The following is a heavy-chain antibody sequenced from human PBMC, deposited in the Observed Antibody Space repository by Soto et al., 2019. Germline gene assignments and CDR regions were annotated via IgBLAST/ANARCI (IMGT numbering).Heavy chain of an antibody. CDR3: ARAPGYYYMDV. CDR2: NHYSGGT. J-gene: IGHJ6*03. CDR1: GVSISNYY. Sequence: SETLSLTCAVSGVSISNYYWSWMQQSPGRGLEWIGYNHYSGGTNYNPSLKSRVTISVDTSKNQFLLKLTSVTAADTAVYYCARAPGYYYMDVWGKGTTVTVSS. V-gene: IGHV4-59*01.